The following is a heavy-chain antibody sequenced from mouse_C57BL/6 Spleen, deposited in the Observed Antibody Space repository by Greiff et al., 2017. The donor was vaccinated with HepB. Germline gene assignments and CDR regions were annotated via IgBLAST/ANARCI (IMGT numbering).Heavy chain of an antibody. D-gene: IGHD2-4*01. V-gene: IGHV1-81*01. J-gene: IGHJ2*01. CDR1: GYTFTSYG. Sequence: QVQLKQSGAELARPGASVKLSCKASGYTFTSYGISWVKQRTGQGLEWIGEFYPRSGNTDYNEKFKGKATLTADKSSSTADMELRSLTSEDSAVYFCARGCYDYAYFDYWGQGTTLTVST. CDR3: ARGCYDYAYFDY. CDR2: FYPRSGNT.